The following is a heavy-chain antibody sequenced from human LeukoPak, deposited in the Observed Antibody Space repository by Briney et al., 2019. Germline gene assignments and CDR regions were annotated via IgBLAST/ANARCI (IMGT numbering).Heavy chain of an antibody. CDR3: AKDSARKAVAGTPNY. CDR2: IRYDGSNK. CDR1: GFTFSNYG. Sequence: GGSLRLSCGASGFTFSNYGMHWVRQAPGKGLEWVAFIRYDGSNKYYADSVKGRFTISRDDSKSTVYLQMNSLRAEDTAVYYCAKDSARKAVAGTPNYWGQGTLVTVSS. D-gene: IGHD6-19*01. V-gene: IGHV3-30*02. J-gene: IGHJ4*02.